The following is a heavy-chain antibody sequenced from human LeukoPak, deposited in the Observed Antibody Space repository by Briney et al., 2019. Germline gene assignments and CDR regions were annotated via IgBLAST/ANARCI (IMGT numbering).Heavy chain of an antibody. D-gene: IGHD5-24*01. CDR3: AKVEMATTGGGFDP. CDR2: IIPIFGTA. J-gene: IGHJ5*02. CDR1: GGTFSSYA. V-gene: IGHV1-69*06. Sequence: ASVKVSCKASGGTFSSYAISWVRQAPGQGLEWMGRIIPIFGTANYAQKFQGRVTITADKSTSTAYMELSSLRSEDTAVYYCAKVEMATTGGGFDPWGQGTLVTVSS.